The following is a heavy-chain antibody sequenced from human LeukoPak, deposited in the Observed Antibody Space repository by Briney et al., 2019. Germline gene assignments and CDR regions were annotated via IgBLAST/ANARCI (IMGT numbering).Heavy chain of an antibody. Sequence: ASVRVSCKASGYTFTSDGISGVRQAPGQGVEWMGWISAYNGNTNYAQKLQGRVTITTDTSTSPAYMELRSLTSDDTAVYYCARVYWSMGYYYMDVWGKGTTVTVSS. CDR1: GYTFTSDG. CDR2: ISAYNGNT. CDR3: ARVYWSMGYYYMDV. V-gene: IGHV1-18*01. D-gene: IGHD1-26*01. J-gene: IGHJ6*03.